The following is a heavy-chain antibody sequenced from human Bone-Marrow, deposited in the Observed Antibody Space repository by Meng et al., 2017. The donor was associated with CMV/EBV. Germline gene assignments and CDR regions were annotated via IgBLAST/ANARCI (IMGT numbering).Heavy chain of an antibody. J-gene: IGHJ3*02. CDR3: ARHDFWSGYFYNSNAFDI. Sequence: GGSLRLSCAASGFTFSSYEMNWVRQAPGKGQEWVSYISSSGSTIYYADSVKGRFTISRDNAKNSLYLQMNSLRAEDTVVYYCARHDFWSGYFYNSNAFDIWGQGIIVTVS. CDR2: ISSSGSTI. CDR1: GFTFSSYE. V-gene: IGHV3-48*03. D-gene: IGHD3-3*01.